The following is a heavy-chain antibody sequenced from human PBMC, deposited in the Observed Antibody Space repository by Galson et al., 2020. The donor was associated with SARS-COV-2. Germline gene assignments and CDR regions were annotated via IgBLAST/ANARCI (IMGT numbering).Heavy chain of an antibody. V-gene: IGHV1-69*02. CDR1: GGTFSSYT. D-gene: IGHD3-10*01. J-gene: IGHJ6*02. Sequence: SVKVSCKASGGTFSSYTISWVRQAPGQGLEWMGRIIPILGIANYAQKFQGRVTITADKSTSTAYMELSSLRSEDTAVYYCARPIGLDTYYYGSGSLNYGMDVWGQGTTVTVSS. CDR2: IIPILGIA. CDR3: ARPIGLDTYYYGSGSLNYGMDV.